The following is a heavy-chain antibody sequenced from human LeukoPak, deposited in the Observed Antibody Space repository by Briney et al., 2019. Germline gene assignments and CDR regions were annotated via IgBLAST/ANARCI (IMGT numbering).Heavy chain of an antibody. CDR1: GFTFSSYA. CDR3: ARDSLTPKYSSSSPFDY. D-gene: IGHD6-6*01. CDR2: ISYDGSNK. Sequence: GGSLRLSCAASGFTFSSYAMHWVRQAPGKGLEWVAVISYDGSNKYYADSVKGRFTISRDNSKNTLYLQMNSLRAEDTAVYYCARDSLTPKYSSSSPFDYWGQGTLVTVSS. V-gene: IGHV3-30-3*01. J-gene: IGHJ4*02.